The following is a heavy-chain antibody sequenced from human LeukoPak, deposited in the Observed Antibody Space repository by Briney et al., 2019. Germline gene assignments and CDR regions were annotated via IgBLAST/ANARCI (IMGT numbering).Heavy chain of an antibody. D-gene: IGHD6-19*01. CDR1: GGSISSRGYY. V-gene: IGHV4-39*01. CDR3: ARRGSGLDWFDP. CDR2: IYYSGST. Sequence: PSETLSLTCTVSGGSISSRGYYWSWIRQPPGKGLEWIGSIYYSGSTYYNPSLKSRVTISVDTSKNQFSLDLNSVTAADTAVYYCARRGSGLDWFDPWGQGTLVTVAS. J-gene: IGHJ5*02.